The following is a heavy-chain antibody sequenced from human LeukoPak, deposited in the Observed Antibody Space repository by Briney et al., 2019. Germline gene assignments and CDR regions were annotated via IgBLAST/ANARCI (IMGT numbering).Heavy chain of an antibody. CDR3: ARDSGYDDPDYFDY. Sequence: PSGTLSLTCAVSGGSISSSNWWSWVRQPPGKGLEWNGEVYHSGSTNYNPSLKSRVTISVDKSKNQFSLKLSSVAAADTAVYYCARDSGYDDPDYFDYWGQGTLVTVSS. V-gene: IGHV4-4*02. CDR1: GGSISSSNW. CDR2: VYHSGST. J-gene: IGHJ4*02. D-gene: IGHD5-12*01.